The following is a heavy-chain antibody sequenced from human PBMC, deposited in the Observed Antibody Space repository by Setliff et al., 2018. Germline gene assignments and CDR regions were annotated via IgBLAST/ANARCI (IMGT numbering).Heavy chain of an antibody. CDR3: VRNLWDLDPI. V-gene: IGHV4-39*01. Sequence: NPSETLSLTCIVAGDSISNTGYYWGWIRQPPGKGLEWIGTIYYSGSTYYNPSLKSRVTISVDMSKNQFSLKLRSVTAADMAIYYCVRNLWDLDPIWGQETLVTVSS. CDR1: GDSISNTGYY. CDR2: IYYSGST. J-gene: IGHJ4*02. D-gene: IGHD1-26*01.